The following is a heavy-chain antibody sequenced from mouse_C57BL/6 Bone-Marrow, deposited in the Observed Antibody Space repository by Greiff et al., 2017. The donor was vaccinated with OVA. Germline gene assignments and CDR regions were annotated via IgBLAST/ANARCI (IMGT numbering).Heavy chain of an antibody. D-gene: IGHD1-1*01. CDR1: GYTFTSYC. CDR2: IYPRSGNT. J-gene: IGHJ3*01. V-gene: IGHV1-81*01. Sequence: QVQLKESGAELARPGASVKLSCKASGYTFTSYCISWVKQSTGQGLEWIGEIYPRSGNTYYNEKFKGKATLTADKSSSTAYMELRSLTSEDSAVYFCARRGYYYGSSYGAWFAYWGQGTLVTVSA. CDR3: ARRGYYYGSSYGAWFAY.